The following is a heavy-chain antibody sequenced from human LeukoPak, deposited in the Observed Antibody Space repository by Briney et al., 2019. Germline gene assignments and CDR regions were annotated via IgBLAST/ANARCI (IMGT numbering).Heavy chain of an antibody. Sequence: SETLSLTCTVSGGSISSSSYYWGWIRQPPGKGLEWIGNIYYSGSTYYNPSLKSRVTISVDTSKNQFSLKLSSVTAADTAVYYCARGIAVAGVTIDYWGQGTLVTVSS. CDR3: ARGIAVAGVTIDY. J-gene: IGHJ4*02. CDR2: IYYSGST. V-gene: IGHV4-39*07. D-gene: IGHD6-19*01. CDR1: GGSISSSSYY.